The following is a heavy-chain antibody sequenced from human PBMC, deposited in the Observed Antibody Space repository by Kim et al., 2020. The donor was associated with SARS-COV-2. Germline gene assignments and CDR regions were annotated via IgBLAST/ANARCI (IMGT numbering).Heavy chain of an antibody. CDR3: ARAPNDYVDYFDY. V-gene: IGHV3-7*01. J-gene: IGHJ4*02. Sequence: SVDSLKGRFTISRSTAKNSLYLQMNSMRAADTAVYYCARAPNDYVDYFDYGAQGTLVTVSS. D-gene: IGHD3-16*01.